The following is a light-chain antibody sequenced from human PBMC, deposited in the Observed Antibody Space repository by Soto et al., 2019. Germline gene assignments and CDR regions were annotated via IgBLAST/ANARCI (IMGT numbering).Light chain of an antibody. CDR2: GAS. CDR1: QSVGSD. J-gene: IGKJ4*01. V-gene: IGKV3D-15*01. Sequence: QSAAAGSLNHSEGATLSWRASQSVGSDLAWYQQKPGQAPRLPIYGASTRDTGIPARFSGSGSGTEFTLTISSLQSEDVIGYCCPPSANLPLTFGGGT. CDR3: PPSANLPLT.